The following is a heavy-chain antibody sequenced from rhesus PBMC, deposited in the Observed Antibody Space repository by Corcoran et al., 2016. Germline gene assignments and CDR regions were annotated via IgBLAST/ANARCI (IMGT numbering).Heavy chain of an antibody. Sequence: QVQLQESGPGVVKPSETLSLTCAVSGYSISSGYGWTWIRQPPGKGLPWIGYISYRGSTSYNPSPKSRVTISRDTSKNQFSLKLSSVTAADTAVYYCARDPYGSSYYFDYWGQGVLVTVSS. V-gene: IGHV4-122*02. D-gene: IGHD4-29*01. J-gene: IGHJ4*01. CDR2: ISYRGST. CDR3: ARDPYGSSYYFDY. CDR1: GYSISSGYG.